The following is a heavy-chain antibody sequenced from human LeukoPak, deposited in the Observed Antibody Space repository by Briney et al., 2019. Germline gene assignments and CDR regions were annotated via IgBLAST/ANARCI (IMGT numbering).Heavy chain of an antibody. D-gene: IGHD2-15*01. CDR1: GFTFSSYW. V-gene: IGHV3-7*01. CDR2: IKQDGSEK. J-gene: IGHJ4*02. Sequence: GGSLRLSCAASGFTFSSYWMSWVRQAPGKGLEWVANIKQDGSEKYYVDSVKGRFTISRDNAKNSLYLQMNSLRAEDTAVYYCARDLPYCSGGCCYSDYWGQGTLVTVSS. CDR3: ARDLPYCSGGCCYSDY.